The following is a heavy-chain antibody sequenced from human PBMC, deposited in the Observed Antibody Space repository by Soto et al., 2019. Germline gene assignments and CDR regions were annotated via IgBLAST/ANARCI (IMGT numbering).Heavy chain of an antibody. J-gene: IGHJ1*01. D-gene: IGHD3-22*01. CDR3: ARLRYDSSGPVYFQH. CDR1: GYTFASYG. Sequence: QVQLVQSGAEVKKPGASVKVSCKASGYTFASYGISWVRQAPGQGLEWMGWISAYNGNTNYAQKLQDRVTMTTDTSTSTAYMELTSPRSDDTAVYYCARLRYDSSGPVYFQHWGQGTLVTVSS. CDR2: ISAYNGNT. V-gene: IGHV1-18*01.